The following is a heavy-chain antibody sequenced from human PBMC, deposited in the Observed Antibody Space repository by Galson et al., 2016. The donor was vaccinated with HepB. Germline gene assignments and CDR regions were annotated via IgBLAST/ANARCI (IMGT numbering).Heavy chain of an antibody. Sequence: ETLSLTCTVSGGSVSSGSYYWSWIRQPPGKGLEWIGYIYYSGSTNYNPSLKSRVTISVDTSKNHFSLNLSSVTAADTAVYYCARYGGGSVYYYGMDVWGQGTTVTVSS. J-gene: IGHJ6*02. CDR3: ARYGGGSVYYYGMDV. V-gene: IGHV4-61*01. CDR2: IYYSGST. D-gene: IGHD3-10*01. CDR1: GGSVSSGSYY.